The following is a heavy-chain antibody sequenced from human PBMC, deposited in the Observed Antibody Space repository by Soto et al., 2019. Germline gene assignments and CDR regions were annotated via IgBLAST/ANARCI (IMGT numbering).Heavy chain of an antibody. D-gene: IGHD7-27*01. V-gene: IGHV3-74*01. J-gene: IGHJ4*02. CDR2: INGDGSIT. CDR3: ARDLTGSVFDS. Sequence: GGSLRLSCVASGFTFSSSWMHWVRQVPGKGLVGVSRINGDGSITTYADSVKGRFTISRDNAKNTLYLQMNSLRADDTAVYYCARDLTGSVFDSWGQGTLVTVSS. CDR1: GFTFSSSW.